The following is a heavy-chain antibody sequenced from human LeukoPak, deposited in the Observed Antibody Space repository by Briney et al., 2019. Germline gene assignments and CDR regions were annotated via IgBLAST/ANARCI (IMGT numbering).Heavy chain of an antibody. CDR3: ARDDIVGATIFDY. J-gene: IGHJ4*02. Sequence: PGGSLRLSCAASGFTFSSYSMNWVRQAPGKGLEWVSSISSSSSYIYYADSVKGRFTISRDNAKNSLYLQMNSLRAEATAVYYCARDDIVGATIFDYWGQGTLSPSPQ. V-gene: IGHV3-21*01. CDR2: ISSSSSYI. CDR1: GFTFSSYS. D-gene: IGHD1-26*01.